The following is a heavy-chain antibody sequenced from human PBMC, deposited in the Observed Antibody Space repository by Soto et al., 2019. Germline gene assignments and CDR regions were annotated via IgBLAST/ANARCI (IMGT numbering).Heavy chain of an antibody. D-gene: IGHD6-13*01. CDR2: IYYSGST. V-gene: IGHV4-59*01. CDR3: ASSRYSSSWYGRDYYYYGMDV. CDR1: GGSISSYY. J-gene: IGHJ6*02. Sequence: SETLSLTCTVSGGSISSYYWSWIRQPPGKGLECIGYIYYSGSTNYNPSLKSRVTISVDTSKNQFSLKLSSVTAADTAVYYCASSRYSSSWYGRDYYYYGMDVWGQGTTVTVSS.